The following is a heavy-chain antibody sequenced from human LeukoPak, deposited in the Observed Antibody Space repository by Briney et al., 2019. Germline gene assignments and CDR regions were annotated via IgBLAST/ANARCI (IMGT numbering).Heavy chain of an antibody. CDR2: IYYSGTT. J-gene: IGHJ4*02. CDR3: ARRFYGGHSGYYQLDY. D-gene: IGHD4-23*01. CDR1: GGSISSGGYY. V-gene: IGHV4-31*03. Sequence: PSETLYLTCTVSGGSISSGGYYWSWIRQHPGKGLGWIGYIYYSGTTYYNPSLESRVTISIDTSKNQFSLKLTSVTAADTAVYYCARRFYGGHSGYYQLDYWGQGTLVTVSA.